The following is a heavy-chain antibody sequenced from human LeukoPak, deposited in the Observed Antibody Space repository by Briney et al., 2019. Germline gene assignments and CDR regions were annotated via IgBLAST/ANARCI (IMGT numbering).Heavy chain of an antibody. V-gene: IGHV5-51*01. CDR1: GYSFTSYR. CDR2: IYPGDSDT. J-gene: IGHJ3*02. CDR3: ARHHGSSPKAFDI. Sequence: GESLKISCKGSGYSFTSYRIGWVRQMPGKGLEWMGIIYPGDSDTRYSPSFQGQVTISADKSITTAYLQWSSLKASDTAMYYCARHHGSSPKAFDIWGQGTMVTVSS. D-gene: IGHD2-2*03.